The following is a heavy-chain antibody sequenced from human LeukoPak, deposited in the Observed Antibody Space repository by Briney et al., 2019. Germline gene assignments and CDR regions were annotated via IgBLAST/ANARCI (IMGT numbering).Heavy chain of an antibody. J-gene: IGHJ4*02. V-gene: IGHV3-53*01. CDR3: ARARRWGDYFDY. CDR1: GFTVSSNY. Sequence: GGSLRLSCAASGFTVSSNYMSWVRQAPGKGLEWVSVIYSGGSTYYADSVKGRFTISRDNSKNTLYLQMNSLRAEDTAAYYCARARRWGDYFDYWGQGTLVTVSS. CDR2: IYSGGST. D-gene: IGHD3-16*01.